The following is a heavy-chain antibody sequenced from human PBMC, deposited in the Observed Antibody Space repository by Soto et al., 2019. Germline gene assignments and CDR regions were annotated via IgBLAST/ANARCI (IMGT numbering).Heavy chain of an antibody. CDR1: GFTFSSYA. CDR3: AKGVEEFYYYFDY. D-gene: IGHD3-10*01. J-gene: IGHJ4*02. CDR2: ISGSGGST. Sequence: GGSLRLSCAASGFTFSSYAMSWFRQAPGKGLEWVSAISGSGGSTYYADSVKGRFTISRDNSKNTLYLQMNSLRAEDTAVYYCAKGVEEFYYYFDYWGQGTLVTVSS. V-gene: IGHV3-23*01.